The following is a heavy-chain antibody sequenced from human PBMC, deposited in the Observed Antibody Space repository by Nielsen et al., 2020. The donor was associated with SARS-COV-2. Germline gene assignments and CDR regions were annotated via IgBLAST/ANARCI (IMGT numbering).Heavy chain of an antibody. CDR1: GFTFTNFG. D-gene: IGHD3/OR15-3a*01. V-gene: IGHV3-30*18. CDR2: ISYEGRKR. J-gene: IGHJ4*02. CDR3: AKQGGVFHFRSSYYPAV. Sequence: GGSLRLSCATSGFTFTNFGMHWVRQAPGKGLQWVSFISYEGRKRYYLDSVQGRFTIPRDHSKNTVYLQMNSLRTEDTAVYFCAKQGGVFHFRSSYYPAVWGQGSLVTVST.